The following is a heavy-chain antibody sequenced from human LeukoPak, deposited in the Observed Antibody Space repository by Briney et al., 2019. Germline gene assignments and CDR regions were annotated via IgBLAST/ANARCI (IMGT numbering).Heavy chain of an antibody. D-gene: IGHD6-13*01. CDR2: IYYSGST. V-gene: IGHV4-39*01. CDR1: GGSISSSSYY. Sequence: KPSETLSLTCTVSGGSISSSSYYWGWIRQPPGKGLEWIGSIYYSGSTYYNPSLKGRVTISVDTSKNQFSLRLSSVTAADTAVYYCARHGVRQTIAAANYFDYWGQGTLVTVSS. J-gene: IGHJ4*02. CDR3: ARHGVRQTIAAANYFDY.